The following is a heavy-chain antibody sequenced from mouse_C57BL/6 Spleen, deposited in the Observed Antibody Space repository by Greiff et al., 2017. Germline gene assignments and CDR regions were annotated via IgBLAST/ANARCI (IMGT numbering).Heavy chain of an antibody. D-gene: IGHD4-1*02. CDR3: AIRWQLGGGFAG. CDR2: IHPSDSDT. V-gene: IGHV1-74*01. J-gene: IGHJ3*01. CDR1: GFTFTSYW. Sequence: VQLQQPGAELVKPGASVKVSCTASGFTFTSYWMHWVKQRPGQGLEWIGRIHPSDSDTNYNQKFKGKATLTVDKSSSTAYMQLSSLTSEDSAVYYYAIRWQLGGGFAGWGQGTLVTVSA.